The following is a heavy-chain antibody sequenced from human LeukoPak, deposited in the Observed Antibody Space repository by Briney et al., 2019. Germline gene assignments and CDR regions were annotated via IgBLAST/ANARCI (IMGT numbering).Heavy chain of an antibody. V-gene: IGHV3-7*01. J-gene: IGHJ4*02. D-gene: IGHD3-3*02. CDR2: INQDGSVK. Sequence: GGSLRLSCAVSGFTFSDYWVTWVRQNPGKGLEFVANINQDGSVKNYVDSVKGRLTISRDNAKNSLYLQMSSLGVDDTATYYCARDPGFSSFDYWGQGALVTVSS. CDR1: GFTFSDYW. CDR3: ARDPGFSSFDY.